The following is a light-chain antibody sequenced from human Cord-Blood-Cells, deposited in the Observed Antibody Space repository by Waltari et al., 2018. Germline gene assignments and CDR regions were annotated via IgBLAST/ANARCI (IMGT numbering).Light chain of an antibody. Sequence: DIQMSQSPSSLSPSVGDRVTITCRASQSISSYLNWYQQKSRKAPKLLIDAASSLQSGVPSRFSGRGSGTDFTLTISSLQPEDVATYYCQQSYSTPRTFGQGTKVESK. CDR3: QQSYSTPRT. J-gene: IGKJ1*01. V-gene: IGKV1-39*01. CDR2: AAS. CDR1: QSISSY.